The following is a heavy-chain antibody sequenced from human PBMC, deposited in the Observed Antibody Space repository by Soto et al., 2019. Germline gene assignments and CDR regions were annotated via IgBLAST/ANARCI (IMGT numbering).Heavy chain of an antibody. D-gene: IGHD5-12*01. V-gene: IGHV4-34*01. J-gene: IGHJ4*02. Sequence: SETLSLTCAVYGGSFSGYYWSWIRQPPGKGLEWIGEINHSGSTNYNPSLKSRVTISVDTSKNQFSLKLSSVTAADTAVYYCAGSPVATIYGGYFDYWGQGTLVTVSS. CDR1: GGSFSGYY. CDR2: INHSGST. CDR3: AGSPVATIYGGYFDY.